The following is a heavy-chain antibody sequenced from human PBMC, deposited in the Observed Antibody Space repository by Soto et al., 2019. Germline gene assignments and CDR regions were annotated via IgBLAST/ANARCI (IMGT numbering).Heavy chain of an antibody. CDR2: IYYDGST. Sequence: QLQLQESGPGLVKPSETLSLTCTVSGGSISSSSYYWGWIRQPPGKGLEYIGSIYYDGSTYYNPSLKSRVTISVDTSKNQFSLKLSSVPAADTAVYYCARLSVTPQARWLDWFDPWGQGTLVTVSS. CDR1: GGSISSSSYY. D-gene: IGHD5-12*01. V-gene: IGHV4-39*01. J-gene: IGHJ5*02. CDR3: ARLSVTPQARWLDWFDP.